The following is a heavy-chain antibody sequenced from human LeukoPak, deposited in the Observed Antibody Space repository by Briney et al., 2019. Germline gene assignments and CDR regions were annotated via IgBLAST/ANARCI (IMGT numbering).Heavy chain of an antibody. D-gene: IGHD2-21*02. V-gene: IGHV3-23*01. CDR1: GFTFSSYA. CDR2: ISGSGGST. CDR3: AKDRDCVNYFDY. Sequence: PGGSLRLSCGASGFTFSSYAMSWVRQAPGKGLEWVSAISGSGGSTYYADSVKGRFTISRDNSKNTLYLQMNSLRAEDTAVYYCAKDRDCVNYFDYWGQGTLVTVSS. J-gene: IGHJ4*02.